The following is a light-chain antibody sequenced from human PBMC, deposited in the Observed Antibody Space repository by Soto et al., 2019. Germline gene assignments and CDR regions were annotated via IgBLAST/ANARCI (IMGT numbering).Light chain of an antibody. CDR3: QQFYSTPTWT. V-gene: IGKV4-1*01. J-gene: IGKJ1*01. Sequence: DIVMTQSPDSLAVSLGERATIHCKSSQSVSFGSHNMHALSWYQQKPGQPPKLLISWASTRESGVPDRFSGSGSGTDFTLTISSLQAEEVAVDFCQQFYSTPTWTFGQGTKVEIK. CDR2: WAS. CDR1: QSVSFGSHNMHA.